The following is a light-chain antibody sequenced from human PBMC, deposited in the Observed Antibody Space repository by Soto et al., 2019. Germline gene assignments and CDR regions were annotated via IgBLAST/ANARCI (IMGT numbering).Light chain of an antibody. J-gene: IGKJ1*01. V-gene: IGKV3-20*01. CDR1: QNIKNN. CDR2: GAS. Sequence: EIVLTQSPVTLSLSPGERATLSCRASQNIKNNLAWYQQKPGQAPRLLIYGASNRATGIPDRFSGSGSGTDFTLTISRVEPEDFAVYYCQQYGGSPTFGQGTKVDIK. CDR3: QQYGGSPT.